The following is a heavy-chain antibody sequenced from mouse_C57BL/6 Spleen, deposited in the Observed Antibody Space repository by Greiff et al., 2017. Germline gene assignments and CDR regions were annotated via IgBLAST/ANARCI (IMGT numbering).Heavy chain of an antibody. Sequence: QVQLQQPGAELVRPGSSVKLSCKASGYTFTSYWMHWVKQRPIQGLEWIGNIDPSDSETHYNQKFKDKATLTVDKSSSTAYMQLSSLTAEDSAVYYCARRYRRYFDYWGQGTTLTVSS. CDR2: IDPSDSET. CDR1: GYTFTSYW. V-gene: IGHV1-52*01. CDR3: ARRYRRYFDY. J-gene: IGHJ2*01. D-gene: IGHD2-14*01.